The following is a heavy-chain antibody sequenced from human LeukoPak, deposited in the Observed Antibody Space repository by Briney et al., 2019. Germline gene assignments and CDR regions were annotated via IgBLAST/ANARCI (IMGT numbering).Heavy chain of an antibody. CDR2: MSHDGSNK. CDR1: GFTFSSYA. Sequence: PGGSLRLSCAASGFTFSSYAMHWVRQAPGKGLEWVAVMSHDGSNKYYGGSVKGRFTISRDNSKNTLYLQMNSLRAEDTAVYYCAKLDSSGWSRPFDYWGQGTLVTVSS. CDR3: AKLDSSGWSRPFDY. J-gene: IGHJ4*02. V-gene: IGHV3-30*18. D-gene: IGHD6-19*01.